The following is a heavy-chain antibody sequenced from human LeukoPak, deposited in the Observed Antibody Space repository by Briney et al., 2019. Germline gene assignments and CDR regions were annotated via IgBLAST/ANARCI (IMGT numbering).Heavy chain of an antibody. Sequence: GGSLRLSCAASGFTFDDYAMHWVRHVPGKGLEWVSGISWNSDSLNYADSVRGRFTISRDNAKNSLYLQMNSLRAEDTALYYCAKDLGNYYDTNAADYWGQGTLVTVSS. CDR2: ISWNSDSL. D-gene: IGHD3-22*01. J-gene: IGHJ4*02. CDR1: GFTFDDYA. V-gene: IGHV3-9*01. CDR3: AKDLGNYYDTNAADY.